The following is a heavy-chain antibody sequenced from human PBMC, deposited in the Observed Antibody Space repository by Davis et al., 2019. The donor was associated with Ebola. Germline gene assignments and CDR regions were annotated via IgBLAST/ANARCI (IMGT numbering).Heavy chain of an antibody. CDR3: ARGAYSGIVGATVWFDP. CDR2: ISYDGNNK. Sequence: GGSLRLSCAASGFRFNNYGMHWVRQAPGKGLEWVAVISYDGNNKYYADSMKGRFTISRDNSKNTLYLQMNSLRPEDTAAYYCARGAYSGIVGATVWFDPWGQGTLVTVSS. V-gene: IGHV3-30*03. J-gene: IGHJ5*02. CDR1: GFRFNNYG. D-gene: IGHD1-26*01.